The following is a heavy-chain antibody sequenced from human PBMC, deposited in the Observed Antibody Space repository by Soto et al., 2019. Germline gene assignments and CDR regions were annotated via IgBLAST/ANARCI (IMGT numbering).Heavy chain of an antibody. CDR3: AGSCWSGYSPPINWFDP. Sequence: PSETLSLTCTVSGGSISSYYWSWIRQPPGKGLEWIGYIYYSGSTNYNPSLKSRVTISVDTSKNQFSLKLSSVTAADTAVYYCAGSCWSGYSPPINWFDPWGQGTLVTVSS. D-gene: IGHD3-3*01. V-gene: IGHV4-59*01. CDR1: GGSISSYY. J-gene: IGHJ5*02. CDR2: IYYSGST.